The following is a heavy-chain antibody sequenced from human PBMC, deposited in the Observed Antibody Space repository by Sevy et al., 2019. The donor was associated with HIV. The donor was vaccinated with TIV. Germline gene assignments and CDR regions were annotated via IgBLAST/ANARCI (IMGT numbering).Heavy chain of an antibody. J-gene: IGHJ4*02. CDR3: AREDGKRWYFDY. D-gene: IGHD4-17*01. CDR1: GGSVSSGSYY. V-gene: IGHV4-61*01. Sequence: SETLSLTCTVSGGSVSSGSYYWSWIRQPPGKGLEWIGYIYYSGSTNYNPSLKSRVTVSVDTSKKQFSLKLSSVTAADMAVYYCAREDGKRWYFDYWGQGTLVTVSS. CDR2: IYYSGST.